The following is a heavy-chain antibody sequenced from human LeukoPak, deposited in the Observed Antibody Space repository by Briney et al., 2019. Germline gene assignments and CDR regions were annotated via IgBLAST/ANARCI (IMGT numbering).Heavy chain of an antibody. J-gene: IGHJ4*02. CDR2: IWYDGSKE. CDR1: GFIFSIYG. V-gene: IGHV3-33*01. Sequence: GGSLRLSCAAYGFIFSIYGMHWVRQAPGRGLEWVAVIWYDGSKEYYADSVKGRFTISRDKSNNTMYLQMNSLRAEDTAVYYCARDQHGGSDYWGQGALVTVSS. D-gene: IGHD2-15*01. CDR3: ARDQHGGSDY.